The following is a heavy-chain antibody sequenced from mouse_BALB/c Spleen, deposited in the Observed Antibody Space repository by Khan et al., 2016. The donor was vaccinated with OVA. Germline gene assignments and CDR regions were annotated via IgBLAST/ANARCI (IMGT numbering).Heavy chain of an antibody. CDR1: GYTFTTYW. CDR3: TRSGVDGLFAY. D-gene: IGHD2-3*01. Sequence: QVQLKQSGAELAKPGASVKMSCTASGYTFTTYWIHWVKQRPGQGLEWIGYINPSTGYTEYNQKFKDKATLTTDKSSRAAYMQLSSLTSEDSAVYDCTRSGVDGLFAYWGQGTLVTVSA. V-gene: IGHV1-7*01. CDR2: INPSTGYT. J-gene: IGHJ3*01.